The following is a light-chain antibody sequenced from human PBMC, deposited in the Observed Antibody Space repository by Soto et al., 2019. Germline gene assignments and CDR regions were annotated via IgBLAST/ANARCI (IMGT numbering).Light chain of an antibody. CDR1: SSDVGGYNY. J-gene: IGLJ2*01. Sequence: QSALTQPASVSGSPGQSITISCTGTSSDVGGYNYVSWYQQHPGKAPKLLIYEVTNRPSGVSNRFSSSKSGNTASLTISGLQADDEADYYCTSYTTRSTLVVSGGGTKVTVL. CDR3: TSYTTRSTLVV. V-gene: IGLV2-14*01. CDR2: EVT.